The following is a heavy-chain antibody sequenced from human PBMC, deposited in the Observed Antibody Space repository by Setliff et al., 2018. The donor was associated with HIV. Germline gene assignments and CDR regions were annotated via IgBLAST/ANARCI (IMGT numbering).Heavy chain of an antibody. J-gene: IGHJ6*03. CDR2: INHSGST. D-gene: IGHD1-26*01. V-gene: IGHV4-34*01. Sequence: LSLTCAVYGGSFSGYYWSWIRQPPGKGLEWIGEINHSGSTYYNPSLKSRITISVDTSKNQFSLKLSSVTAADTAVYYCARHYQHSWVGVDYYFMDVWGKGTTVTVSS. CDR3: ARHYQHSWVGVDYYFMDV. CDR1: GGSFSGYY.